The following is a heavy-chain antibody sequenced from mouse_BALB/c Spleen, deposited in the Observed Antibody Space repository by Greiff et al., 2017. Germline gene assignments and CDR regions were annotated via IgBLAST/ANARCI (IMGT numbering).Heavy chain of an antibody. D-gene: IGHD2-14*01. CDR1: GFNIKDYY. V-gene: IGHV14-4*02. CDR2: LDPENGDT. J-gene: IGHJ3*01. Sequence: VQLQQSGAELVRSGASVKLSCTASGFNIKDYYMHWVKQRPEQGLEWIGWLDPENGDTEYAPKFQGKATMTADTSSNTAYLQLSSLTSEDTAVYYCNAYRSWFAYWGQGTLVTVSA. CDR3: NAYRSWFAY.